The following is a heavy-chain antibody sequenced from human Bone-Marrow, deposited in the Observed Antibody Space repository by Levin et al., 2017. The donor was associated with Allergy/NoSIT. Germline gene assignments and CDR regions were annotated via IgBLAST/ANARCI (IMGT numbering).Heavy chain of an antibody. CDR2: VYWDNDK. CDR1: GFSLTTTGVG. V-gene: IGHV2-5*05. Sequence: TLSLTCTFFGFSLTTTGVGVAWIRQPPGKALEWIAIVYWDNDKKYGPSLNGRLSITKDTSKNEVALTMTNVGPADTASYFCAHVVITYGGVIGDEAFDIWGPGTMVTVSS. CDR3: AHVVITYGGVIGDEAFDI. D-gene: IGHD3-16*02. J-gene: IGHJ3*02.